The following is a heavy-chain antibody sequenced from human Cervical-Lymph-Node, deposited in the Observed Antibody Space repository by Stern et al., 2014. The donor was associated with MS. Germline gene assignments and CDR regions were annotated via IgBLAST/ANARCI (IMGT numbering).Heavy chain of an antibody. D-gene: IGHD3-10*01. J-gene: IGHJ5*02. Sequence: VQLVESGGDVVQPGRSLRLSCAASGFTISTYAMHWVRQSPGKGLEWGAGIWYDGSNEEYADFVKGRFTISRDISKNTLYLQMHSLRADDTAVYYCAGLPFGELFKGFDPWGQGTLVIVSS. CDR2: IWYDGSNE. CDR1: GFTISTYA. V-gene: IGHV3-33*01. CDR3: AGLPFGELFKGFDP.